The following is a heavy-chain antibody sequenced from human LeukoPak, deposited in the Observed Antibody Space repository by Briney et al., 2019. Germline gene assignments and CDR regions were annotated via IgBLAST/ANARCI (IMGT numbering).Heavy chain of an antibody. CDR2: ISSSSSYI. J-gene: IGHJ6*03. D-gene: IGHD3-10*01. V-gene: IGHV3-21*01. CDR3: ARDGRGWFGEFQYYYYYMDV. CDR1: GFTFSSYS. Sequence: GGSLRLSCAASGFTFSSYSMNWVRQAPGKGLEWVSSISSSSSYIYYADSVKGRFTISRDNAKNSLYLQMNSPRAEDTAVYYCARDGRGWFGEFQYYYYYMDVWGKGTTVTVSS.